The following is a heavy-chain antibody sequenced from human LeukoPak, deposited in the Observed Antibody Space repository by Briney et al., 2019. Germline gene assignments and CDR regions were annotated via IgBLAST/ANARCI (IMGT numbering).Heavy chain of an antibody. V-gene: IGHV3-33*01. Sequence: GGSLRLSCAASGFTFSSYGMHWVRQAPGKGLECVAVIWYDGSNKYYADSVKGRFTISRDNSKNTLYLQMNSLRAEDTAVYYCARDPGSIAAAGTGDYWGQGTLVTVSS. J-gene: IGHJ4*02. CDR2: IWYDGSNK. CDR1: GFTFSSYG. CDR3: ARDPGSIAAAGTGDY. D-gene: IGHD6-13*01.